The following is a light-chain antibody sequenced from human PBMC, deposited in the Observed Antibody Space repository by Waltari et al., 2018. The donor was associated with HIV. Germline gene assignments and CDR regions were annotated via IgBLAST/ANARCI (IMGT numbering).Light chain of an antibody. CDR1: NLRTQN. V-gene: IGLV3-21*02. CDR2: HDG. J-gene: IGLJ2*01. Sequence: SYVLTQTPSVSVAPGQTASVTCGGDNLRTQNVHWYQQKPGQAPVLVIYHDGDRPSGIPERFSGSNSENTATLTITRVEAGDEADYYCQVWDRRSAAAVFGGGTKVTVL. CDR3: QVWDRRSAAAV.